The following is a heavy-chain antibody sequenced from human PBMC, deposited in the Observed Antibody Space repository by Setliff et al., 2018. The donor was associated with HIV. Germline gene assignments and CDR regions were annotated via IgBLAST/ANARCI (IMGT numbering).Heavy chain of an antibody. V-gene: IGHV4-38-2*01. CDR2: IYHSEST. J-gene: IGHJ5*02. Sequence: KSSETLSLTCAVSGYSISSGYYWGWIRQPPGKGLEWIGSIYHSESTYYNPSLKSRVTISVDTSKNQFSLKLSSVTAADTAVYYCARVTGSGSCPGLFDPWGQGTLVTVSS. CDR1: GYSISSGYY. D-gene: IGHD1-26*01. CDR3: ARVTGSGSCPGLFDP.